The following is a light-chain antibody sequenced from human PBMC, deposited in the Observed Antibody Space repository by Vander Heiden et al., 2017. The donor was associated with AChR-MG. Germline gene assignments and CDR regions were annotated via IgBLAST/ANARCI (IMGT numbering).Light chain of an antibody. CDR1: QSVSNY. Sequence: EPVFTQSPATLSFSPGDTATLSRRASQSVSNYLAWYQQKPGQAPRLLIYDASNRSTDIPARFSGSGYGKDFTLTISSLEPEDCAVYYCQQRNSWPMYTFGQGTKLEIK. CDR3: QQRNSWPMYT. J-gene: IGKJ2*01. V-gene: IGKV3-11*01. CDR2: DAS.